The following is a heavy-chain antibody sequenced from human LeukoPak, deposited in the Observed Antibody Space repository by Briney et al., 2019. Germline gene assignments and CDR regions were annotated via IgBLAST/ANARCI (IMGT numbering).Heavy chain of an antibody. V-gene: IGHV3-30*18. CDR2: ISYDGSNK. CDR1: GFTFSSYG. J-gene: IGHJ6*02. Sequence: GGSLRLSCAASGFTFSSYGMHWVRQAPGKGLEWVAVISYDGSNKYYADSVKGRFTISRDNSKNTLYLQMNSLRAEDTAVYYCAKDVLRFLEWFYYYYYGMDVWGQGTTVTVSS. D-gene: IGHD3-3*01. CDR3: AKDVLRFLEWFYYYYYGMDV.